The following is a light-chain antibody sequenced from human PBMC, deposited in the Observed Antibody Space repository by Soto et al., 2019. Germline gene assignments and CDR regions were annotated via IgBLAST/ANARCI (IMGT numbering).Light chain of an antibody. CDR2: DAS. Sequence: AIRLTRSPSSLSASVGNRVTITCRASQDISNALAWYQQKPGNAPNLLIYDASSLDSGVPSRFSGGGSGTDFTLTISSLQPEDSATYYCQQFNHYPITFGQGTRLEIK. V-gene: IGKV1D-13*01. CDR1: QDISNA. J-gene: IGKJ5*01. CDR3: QQFNHYPIT.